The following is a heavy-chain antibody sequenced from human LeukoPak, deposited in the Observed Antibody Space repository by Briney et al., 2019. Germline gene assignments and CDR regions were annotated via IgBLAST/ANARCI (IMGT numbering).Heavy chain of an antibody. CDR1: EFTFSSYW. V-gene: IGHV3-74*01. J-gene: IGHJ6*02. CDR3: ARGRTYYYYGMDV. Sequence: GRSLRLSCVASEFTFSSYWMHWVRQAPGKGPVWVSRIDSDGSSTTYADSVKGRFTISRDNAKNTLYLQMNSLRAEDTAVYYCARGRTYYYYGMDVWGQGTTVIVSS. CDR2: IDSDGSST.